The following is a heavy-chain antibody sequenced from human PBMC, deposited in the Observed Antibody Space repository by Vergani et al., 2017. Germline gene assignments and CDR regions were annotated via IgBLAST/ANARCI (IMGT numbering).Heavy chain of an antibody. CDR1: GFTFRSYA. V-gene: IGHV3-23*01. CDR3: GACSSTSCYAPMDV. D-gene: IGHD2-2*01. CDR2: ISGSGGST. Sequence: EVQLLESGGGLVQPGGSLRLSCAASGFTFRSYAMSWVRQAPGKGLEWVSAISGSGGSTYYADSVKGRFTIARDNSKNTLYLQMNSLRAEDTAVYYCGACSSTSCYAPMDVWGKGTTVTVSS. J-gene: IGHJ6*03.